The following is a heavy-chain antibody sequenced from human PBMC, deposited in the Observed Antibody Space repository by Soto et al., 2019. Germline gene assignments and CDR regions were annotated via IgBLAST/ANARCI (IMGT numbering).Heavy chain of an antibody. V-gene: IGHV3-23*01. CDR1: GFTFSSYA. J-gene: IGHJ4*02. D-gene: IGHD3-22*01. Sequence: GGSLRLSCAASGFTFSSYAMSWVRQAPGKGLEWVSAISGSGGSTYYADSVKGRFTISRDNSKNTLYLQMNSLRAEDTAVYYCALDYDSSGYYYGFDYWGQGTLVTVSS. CDR2: ISGSGGST. CDR3: ALDYDSSGYYYGFDY.